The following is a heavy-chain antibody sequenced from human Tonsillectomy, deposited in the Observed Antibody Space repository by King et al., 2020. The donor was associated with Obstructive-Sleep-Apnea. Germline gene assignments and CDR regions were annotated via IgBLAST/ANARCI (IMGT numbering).Heavy chain of an antibody. J-gene: IGHJ4*02. CDR3: ARDLFPDPGAVVYCGGDCPTALRDGDY. V-gene: IGHV3-30-3*01. Sequence: VQLVESGGGVVQPGRSLRLSCAASGFTFSIYAMHWVRQAPGKGLEWVAVISYDGSDKYYADSVKGRFTISRDNSENTLYLQINSLRAEDTAVYYCARDLFPDPGAVVYCGGDCPTALRDGDYWGQGTLVTVSS. D-gene: IGHD2-21*02. CDR1: GFTFSIYA. CDR2: ISYDGSDK.